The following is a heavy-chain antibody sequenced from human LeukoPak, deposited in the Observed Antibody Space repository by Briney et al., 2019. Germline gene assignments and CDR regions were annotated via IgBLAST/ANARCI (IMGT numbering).Heavy chain of an antibody. CDR1: GYTFTGYY. J-gene: IGHJ2*01. V-gene: IGHV1-2*06. Sequence: ASVKVSCKASGYTFTGYYMHWVRQAPGQGLEWMGRINPNSGGTNYAQKFQGRVTMTRDTSISTAYMELSRLRSDDTAVYYCARVAAARNWYFDLWGRGTLVTVSS. D-gene: IGHD6-13*01. CDR3: ARVAAARNWYFDL. CDR2: INPNSGGT.